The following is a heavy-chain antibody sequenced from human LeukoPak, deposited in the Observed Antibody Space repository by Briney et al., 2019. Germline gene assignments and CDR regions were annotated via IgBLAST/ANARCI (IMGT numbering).Heavy chain of an antibody. J-gene: IGHJ6*03. Sequence: GTSLRLSCAASGFTYSAYAMHGLRQAPGKGGEGVALIWYYRSNNYYEDSVKGRFIVTRDNSKRILYLQMNSLRAEDTAVYYCAMAGYRNSSLYYYYIDVWGKGTTVTVSS. CDR2: IWYYRSNN. D-gene: IGHD6-6*01. CDR1: GFTYSAYA. V-gene: IGHV3-33*01. CDR3: AMAGYRNSSLYYYYIDV.